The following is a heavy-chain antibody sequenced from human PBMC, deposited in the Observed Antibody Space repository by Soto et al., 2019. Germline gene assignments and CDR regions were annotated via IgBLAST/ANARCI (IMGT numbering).Heavy chain of an antibody. J-gene: IGHJ5*02. V-gene: IGHV1-18*01. CDR1: GYTFTSYG. CDR2: ISAYNGNT. D-gene: IGHD1-26*01. Sequence: ASVKVSCKASGYTFTSYGISWVRQAPGQGLGWMGWISAYNGNTNYTQKLQGRVTMTTDTSTSTAYMELRSLRSDDTAVYYCARGSGSTVLVQLDPWGQGTLVTVSS. CDR3: ARGSGSTVLVQLDP.